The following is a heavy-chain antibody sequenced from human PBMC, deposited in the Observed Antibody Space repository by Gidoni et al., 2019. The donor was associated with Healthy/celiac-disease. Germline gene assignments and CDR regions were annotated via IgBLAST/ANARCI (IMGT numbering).Heavy chain of an antibody. CDR2: IYSGGST. V-gene: IGHV3-66*01. J-gene: IGHJ4*02. Sequence: VQLVESGGGVVQPGGSLRLSCAASGFTVSSNYMSWVRQAPGKGLEWVSVIYSGGSTYYADSVKGRFTISRDNYKNTLYLQMNSLRAEDTAVYYCARGGYSSNYYFDYWGQGTLVTVSS. CDR3: ARGGYSSNYYFDY. D-gene: IGHD6-13*01. CDR1: GFTVSSNY.